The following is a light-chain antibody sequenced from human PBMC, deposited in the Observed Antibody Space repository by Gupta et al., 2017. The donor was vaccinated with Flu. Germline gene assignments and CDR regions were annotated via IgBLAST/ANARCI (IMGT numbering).Light chain of an antibody. V-gene: IGLV2-11*01. Sequence: QSDLTQTRSVSGSPGQSVTISCTGTRSDVGGYNYVSWYQQHPGNAPKLMIYDVSKRPSGVPDRFSVSKSGNTASLTISGLQAEDEADYYCCSYSGSYTRVFGGGTKLTVL. CDR1: RSDVGGYNY. CDR3: CSYSGSYTRV. J-gene: IGLJ3*02. CDR2: DVS.